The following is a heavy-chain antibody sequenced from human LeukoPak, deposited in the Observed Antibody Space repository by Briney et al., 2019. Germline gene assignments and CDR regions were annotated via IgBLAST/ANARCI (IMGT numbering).Heavy chain of an antibody. CDR1: GDSISSYY. D-gene: IGHD5-12*01. V-gene: IGHV4-59*01. J-gene: IGHJ4*02. CDR2: IYYSGST. CDR3: AIYSGYDESFDY. Sequence: SETLSLTCTVSGDSISSYYWSWVRQPPGKGVEWVGYIYYSGSTNYNPSLKSRVTISVDTSKNQFSLKLSSVTAADTAVYYCAIYSGYDESFDYWGQGTLVTVSS.